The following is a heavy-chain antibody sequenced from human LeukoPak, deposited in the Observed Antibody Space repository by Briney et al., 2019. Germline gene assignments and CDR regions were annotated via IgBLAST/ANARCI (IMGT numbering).Heavy chain of an antibody. CDR3: VRDRGEWELPEHDAFDI. Sequence: PSETLSLTCTVSGGSISSYYWSWIRQPAGKGLEWIGRIYTSGSTNYNPSLKSRVTMSVDTSKNQFSLKLSSVTAADTAVYYCVRDRGEWELPEHDAFDIWGQGTMVTVSS. D-gene: IGHD1-26*01. CDR1: GGSISSYY. V-gene: IGHV4-4*07. J-gene: IGHJ3*02. CDR2: IYTSGST.